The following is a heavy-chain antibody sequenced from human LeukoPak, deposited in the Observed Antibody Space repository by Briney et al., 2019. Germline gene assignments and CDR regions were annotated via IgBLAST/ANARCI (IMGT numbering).Heavy chain of an antibody. V-gene: IGHV3-23*01. Sequence: GGSLRLSCVASGFTFSSTTMGWVRQAPGKGLEWVAAISNSGGDTFYSDSGKGRFTIARDNSKNTLYLQMNSLRVDDTAVYYCAQQLGYCSGGTCYFTYWGQGTLVTVSS. CDR3: AQQLGYCSGGTCYFTY. CDR1: GFTFSSTT. CDR2: ISNSGGDT. D-gene: IGHD2-15*01. J-gene: IGHJ1*01.